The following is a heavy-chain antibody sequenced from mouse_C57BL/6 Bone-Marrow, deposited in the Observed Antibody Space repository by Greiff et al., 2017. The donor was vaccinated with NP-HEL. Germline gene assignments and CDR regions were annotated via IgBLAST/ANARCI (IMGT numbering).Heavy chain of an antibody. Sequence: EVKVVESGGDLVKPGGSLKLSCAASGFTFSSYGMSWVRQTPDKRLEWVATISSGGSYTYYPDSVKGRFTISRDNAKNTLYLQMSSLKSEDTAMYYCARHPHYYYGSSYSSWFAYWGQGTLVTVSA. D-gene: IGHD1-1*01. CDR3: ARHPHYYYGSSYSSWFAY. V-gene: IGHV5-6*01. CDR2: ISSGGSYT. CDR1: GFTFSSYG. J-gene: IGHJ3*01.